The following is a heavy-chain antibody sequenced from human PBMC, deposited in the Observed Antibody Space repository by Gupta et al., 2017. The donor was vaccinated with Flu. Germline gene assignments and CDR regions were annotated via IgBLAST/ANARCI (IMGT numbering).Heavy chain of an antibody. V-gene: IGHV3-48*02. CDR1: GFTFSDSH. CDR2: IGSGGNT. Sequence: VESGGGLVQPGGSLRLTCVISGFTFSDSHMNWIRQASGKGLEWISYIGSGGNTDYADSVRGRFTISRDNARDSLFLQMNSLSDEDTAQYYWARDLNWAFIFWGQGALVTVSS. D-gene: IGHD3-16*01. CDR3: ARDLNWAFIF. J-gene: IGHJ4*02.